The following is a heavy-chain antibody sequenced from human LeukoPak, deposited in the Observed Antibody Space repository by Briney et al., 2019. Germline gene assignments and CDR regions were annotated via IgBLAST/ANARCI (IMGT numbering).Heavy chain of an antibody. V-gene: IGHV1-46*01. CDR1: GYTFTSYY. CDR3: ARDRRYYDSSGYPDY. CDR2: INPSGGST. D-gene: IGHD3-22*01. Sequence: GASVKVSCKASGYTFTSYYMHWVRQAPGQGLEWMGIINPSGGSTSYAQKLQGRVTMTRDTSTSTVYMELSSLRSEDTAVYYCARDRRYYDSSGYPDYWGQGTLVTVSS. J-gene: IGHJ4*02.